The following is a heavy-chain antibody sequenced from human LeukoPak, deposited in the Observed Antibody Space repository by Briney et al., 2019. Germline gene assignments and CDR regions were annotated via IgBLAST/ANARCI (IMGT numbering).Heavy chain of an antibody. V-gene: IGHV3-33*01. J-gene: IGHJ4*02. Sequence: GGSLRLSCAASGFTFSSCGMHWVRQAPGKGLEWVAVIWYDGSNKYYADSVKGRFTISRGNSKNTLYLQMNSLRAEDTAVYYCARSVAGDYWGQGTLVTVSS. D-gene: IGHD6-19*01. CDR1: GFTFSSCG. CDR3: ARSVAGDY. CDR2: IWYDGSNK.